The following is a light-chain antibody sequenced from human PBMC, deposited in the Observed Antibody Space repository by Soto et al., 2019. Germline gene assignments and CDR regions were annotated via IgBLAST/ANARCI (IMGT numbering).Light chain of an antibody. CDR2: KVS. CDR1: QSLLHSDGNTY. V-gene: IGKV2-24*01. CDR3: MQATQSHWT. Sequence: DIVITQTPLSAPFSLLQAASISCRSSQSLLHSDGNTYLSWFQQRPGQPPRLLIYKVSDRFSGVPDRFSGSGAGTDFTLTISRVEAEDVGIYYCMQATQSHWTFGQGTKVDIK. J-gene: IGKJ1*01.